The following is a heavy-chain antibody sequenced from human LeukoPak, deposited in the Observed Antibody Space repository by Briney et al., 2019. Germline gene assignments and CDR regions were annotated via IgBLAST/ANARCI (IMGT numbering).Heavy chain of an antibody. CDR3: ARQWADFWSGYYLVFDY. Sequence: SETLSLTCAVSGGSISSSSYYWGWIRQPPGKGLEWIGSIYYSGSTYYNPSLKSRVTISVDTSKNQFSLKLSSVTAADTAVYYCARQWADFWSGYYLVFDYWGQGTLVTVSS. D-gene: IGHD3-3*01. CDR2: IYYSGST. J-gene: IGHJ4*02. V-gene: IGHV4-39*01. CDR1: GGSISSSSYY.